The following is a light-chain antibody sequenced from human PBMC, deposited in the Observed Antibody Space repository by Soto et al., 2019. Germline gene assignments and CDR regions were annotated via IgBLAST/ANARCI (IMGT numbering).Light chain of an antibody. Sequence: QSVLTQPPSASGTPGQRVTISCLGSSSNIGSNAVSWYQHFPGTAPKVLIYSDDQRPSGVPDRFSGSKSGTSASLAISGLRAEDEADYFCAAWGDSLNTWVFGGGTKLTVL. J-gene: IGLJ3*02. CDR1: SSNIGSNA. CDR3: AAWGDSLNTWV. CDR2: SDD. V-gene: IGLV1-44*01.